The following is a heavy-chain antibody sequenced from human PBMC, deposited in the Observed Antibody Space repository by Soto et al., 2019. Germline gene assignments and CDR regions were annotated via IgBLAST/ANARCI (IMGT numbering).Heavy chain of an antibody. Sequence: ESGGGLVKPGGSLRLSCAASGFTFSSYSMNCVRQAPGKGLEWVSSISSSSSYIYYADSVKGRFTISRDNAKNSLYLQMNSLRAEDTAVYYCARHSGYDFGYYYYYGMDVWGQGTTVTVSS. J-gene: IGHJ6*02. V-gene: IGHV3-21*01. CDR2: ISSSSSYI. CDR3: ARHSGYDFGYYYYYGMDV. D-gene: IGHD5-12*01. CDR1: GFTFSSYS.